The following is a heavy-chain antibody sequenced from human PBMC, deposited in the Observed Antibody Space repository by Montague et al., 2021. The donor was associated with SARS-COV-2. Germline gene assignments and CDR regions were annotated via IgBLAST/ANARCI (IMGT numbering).Heavy chain of an antibody. CDR2: IYYTGST. J-gene: IGHJ5*02. Sequence: SETLSLTCTVSGGSMNDYYWTWLRQPPGKGLEWIGNIYYTGSTXXXSSXXXRVTMSVDTSRKQISLKLSSVTAADSAVYYCARGALGLPAAFNWFDPWGQGNLVTVSS. D-gene: IGHD2-2*01. CDR1: GGSMNDYY. V-gene: IGHV4-59*01. CDR3: ARGALGLPAAFNWFDP.